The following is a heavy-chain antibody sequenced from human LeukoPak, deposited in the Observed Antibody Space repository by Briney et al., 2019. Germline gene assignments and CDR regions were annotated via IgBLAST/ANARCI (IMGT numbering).Heavy chain of an antibody. CDR2: IYSGGST. D-gene: IGHD6-13*01. CDR1: GFTVSSNY. J-gene: IGHJ6*03. V-gene: IGHV3-66*01. Sequence: GGSLRLSCAASGFTVSSNYMSWVRQAPGKGLEWVSVIYSGGSTYYADSVKGRFTISRDNSKNTLYLQMNSLRAEDTAVYYCARDGIAAAGSGYYYYYMDVWGKGTTVTVSS. CDR3: ARDGIAAAGSGYYYYYMDV.